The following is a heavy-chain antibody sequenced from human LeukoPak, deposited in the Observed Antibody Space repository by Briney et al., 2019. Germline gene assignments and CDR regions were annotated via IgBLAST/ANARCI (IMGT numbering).Heavy chain of an antibody. CDR3: ARDGYCSGGSCYVGAFDI. J-gene: IGHJ3*02. Sequence: SETLSLTCAVSGGSISSGGYPWSWIRQPPGKGLEWIGYIYHSGSTYYNPSLKSRVTISVDRSKNQFSLKLSSVTAADTAVYYCARDGYCSGGSCYVGAFDIWGQGTMVTVSS. CDR2: IYHSGST. V-gene: IGHV4-30-2*01. CDR1: GGSISSGGYP. D-gene: IGHD2-15*01.